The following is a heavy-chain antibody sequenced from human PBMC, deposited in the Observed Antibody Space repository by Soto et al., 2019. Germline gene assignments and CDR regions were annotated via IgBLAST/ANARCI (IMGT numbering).Heavy chain of an antibody. Sequence: QLQLQESGPGLVKPSETLSLTCTVSGGSISSSSYYWGWIRQPPGKGLEWIGSIYYSGSTYYNPSLKSRVTISVDTSKNQFSLKLSSVTAADTAVYYCATRPTDVTTGWFDPWGQGTLVTVSS. V-gene: IGHV4-39*01. CDR1: GGSISSSSYY. D-gene: IGHD4-4*01. J-gene: IGHJ5*02. CDR2: IYYSGST. CDR3: ATRPTDVTTGWFDP.